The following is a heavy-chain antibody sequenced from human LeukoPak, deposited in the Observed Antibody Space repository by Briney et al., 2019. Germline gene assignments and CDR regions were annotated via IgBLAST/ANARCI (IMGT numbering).Heavy chain of an antibody. J-gene: IGHJ4*02. CDR1: GGSISSSSYY. CDR2: IYYSGST. V-gene: IGHV4-39*01. CDR3: ARHPIAVAGAYYFDY. Sequence: SETLSLTCTVSGGSISSSSYYWGWIRQPPGKGLEWIGSIYYSGSTYYNPSLKSRVTISVDTSKNQFSLKLSSVTAADTAVYCCARHPIAVAGAYYFDYWGQGTLVSVSS. D-gene: IGHD6-19*01.